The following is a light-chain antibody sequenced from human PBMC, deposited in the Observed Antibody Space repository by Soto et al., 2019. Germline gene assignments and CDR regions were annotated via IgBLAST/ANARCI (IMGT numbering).Light chain of an antibody. Sequence: EIVLTQSPDTLSLSPGERATLSCRASQSVSSYLAWYQQKPGQAPRLLIYDASSRATGIPDRFSGGGSGTDFTLALSRLEPEDFAVYYCQQFSSYPRTFGGGTKVDIK. V-gene: IGKV3-20*01. J-gene: IGKJ4*01. CDR2: DAS. CDR3: QQFSSYPRT. CDR1: QSVSSY.